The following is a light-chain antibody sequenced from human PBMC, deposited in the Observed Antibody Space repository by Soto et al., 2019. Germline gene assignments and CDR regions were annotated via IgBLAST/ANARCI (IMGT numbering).Light chain of an antibody. CDR3: CSYAGSSTFL. J-gene: IGLJ1*01. Sequence: QSVLTQPASVSGSPGQSITISCTGTSSDVGSHSLVSWYQQHPGKAPKLIIYEGSKRPSGVSNRFSGSKSGNTASLTISGLQAEDEADYYCCSYAGSSTFLFGTGTKVTVL. CDR2: EGS. CDR1: SSDVGSHSL. V-gene: IGLV2-23*01.